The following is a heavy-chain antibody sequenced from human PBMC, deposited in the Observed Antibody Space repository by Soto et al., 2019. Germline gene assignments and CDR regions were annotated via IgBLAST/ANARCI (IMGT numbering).Heavy chain of an antibody. Sequence: SETLSLTCAVSGGSISSGGYSWSWIRQPPGKGLEWIGYIYHSGSTYYNPSLKSRVTISVDRSKNQFSLKLSSVTAADTAVYYCASTAPRGYSGYGDFDYWGQGTLVTVSS. J-gene: IGHJ4*02. V-gene: IGHV4-30-2*02. CDR3: ASTAPRGYSGYGDFDY. CDR2: IYHSGST. CDR1: GGSISSGGYS. D-gene: IGHD5-12*01.